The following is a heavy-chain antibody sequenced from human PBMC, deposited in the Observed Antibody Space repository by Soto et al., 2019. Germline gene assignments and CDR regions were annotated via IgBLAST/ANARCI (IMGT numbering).Heavy chain of an antibody. CDR1: EFPFTNYA. V-gene: IGHV3-23*01. CDR3: AKDPQQLIVYFDY. CDR2: ISDNGGTT. D-gene: IGHD6-13*01. J-gene: IGHJ4*02. Sequence: PGGSLTLSCAASEFPFTNYAMSWVRQAPGKGLEWVSSISDNGGTTYYADSVKGRFTISRDNSKNTPYLQMNSLRAEDTAVYYSAKDPQQLIVYFDYWGQGNQVTLSS.